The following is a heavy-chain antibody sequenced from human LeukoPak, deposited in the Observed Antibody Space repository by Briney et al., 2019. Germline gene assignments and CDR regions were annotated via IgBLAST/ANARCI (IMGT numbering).Heavy chain of an antibody. Sequence: PGVSLRLSCAASGFDFSSHGMNWVRQAPGKGLEWVSTINFNGGRTYYADSVKGRFSVSRDNSKNTLYLQMNSLRVEDTAVYYCAKGGRGSWAGNTGDWGQGTLVSVSS. D-gene: IGHD3-10*01. CDR2: INFNGGRT. V-gene: IGHV3-23*01. J-gene: IGHJ4*02. CDR1: GFDFSSHG. CDR3: AKGGRGSWAGNTGD.